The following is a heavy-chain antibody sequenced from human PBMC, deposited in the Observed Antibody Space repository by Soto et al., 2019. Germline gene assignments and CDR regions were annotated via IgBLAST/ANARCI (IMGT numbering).Heavy chain of an antibody. Sequence: EVQLVESGGGLVQPGGSLRLSCAASGFTVSSNYMSWVRQAPGKGLEWVSVIYSGGSTYYADSVKGRFTISRHNSKNTLYLQRKSLRAEDTAGYYCLTINSYGPQGSGYDYGMDVWGQGTTVTVSS. J-gene: IGHJ6*02. CDR3: LTINSYGPQGSGYDYGMDV. CDR2: IYSGGST. D-gene: IGHD5-18*01. CDR1: GFTVSSNY. V-gene: IGHV3-53*04.